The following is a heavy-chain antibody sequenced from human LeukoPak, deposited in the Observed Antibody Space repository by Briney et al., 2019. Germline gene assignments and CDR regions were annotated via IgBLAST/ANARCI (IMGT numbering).Heavy chain of an antibody. J-gene: IGHJ4*02. D-gene: IGHD3-22*01. CDR2: ICGSGGST. V-gene: IGHV3-23*01. CDR3: ARKTDSGGQGDY. Sequence: GGSLRLSCAASGFTFSFYCMSWVRQAPGKGLEWVSGICGSGGSTYYADSVKGRFTISRDNAKNTLYLKMNSLSAEDTAVYYCARKTDSGGQGDYWGQGTLVTVSS. CDR1: GFTFSFYC.